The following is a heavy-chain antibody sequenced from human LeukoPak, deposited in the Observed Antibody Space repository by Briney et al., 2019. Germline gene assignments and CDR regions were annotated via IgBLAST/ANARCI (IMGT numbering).Heavy chain of an antibody. D-gene: IGHD1-26*01. CDR1: GGSISSYY. Sequence: SETLSLTCTVSGGSISSYYWSWIRQPPGKGLEWIGSIYYSGSTYYNPSLKSRVTISVDTSKNQFSLKLSSVTAADTAVYYCASEIVGAGYYYYYYMDVWGKGTTVTVSS. CDR3: ASEIVGAGYYYYYYMDV. J-gene: IGHJ6*03. V-gene: IGHV4-39*01. CDR2: IYYSGST.